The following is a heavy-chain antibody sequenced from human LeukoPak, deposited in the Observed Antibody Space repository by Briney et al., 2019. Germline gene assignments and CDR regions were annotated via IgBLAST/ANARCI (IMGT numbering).Heavy chain of an antibody. D-gene: IGHD1-14*01. CDR2: ISSSASTI. V-gene: IGHV3-11*01. CDR1: GSTFSNFD. CDR3: AREVHTGIDY. Sequence: GGSLRLSCAVSGSTFSNFDMSWVRQAPGRGLEWVSYISSSASTIHYADSVKGRFTISRDNAKNSLYLQMNSLRAEDSAVYYCAREVHTGIDYWGQGTLVTVSS. J-gene: IGHJ4*02.